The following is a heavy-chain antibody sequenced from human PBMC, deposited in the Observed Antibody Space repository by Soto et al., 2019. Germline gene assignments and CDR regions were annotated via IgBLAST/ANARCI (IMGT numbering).Heavy chain of an antibody. CDR3: AKXLSWRTGIAADGPEATFDY. CDR1: GFTFSSYG. Sequence: QVQLGESGGGVVQPGRSLRLSWAASGFTFSSYGMHWVRQXXGXXXXXXXXXXXDGSNQYYADSVKGRFNISRDNSKNTLYLQMNSLRAEDTDVYXXAKXLSWRTGIAADGPEATFDYWGQGTLVTVSS. CDR2: XXXDGSNQ. V-gene: IGHV3-30*18. D-gene: IGHD6-13*01. J-gene: IGHJ4*02.